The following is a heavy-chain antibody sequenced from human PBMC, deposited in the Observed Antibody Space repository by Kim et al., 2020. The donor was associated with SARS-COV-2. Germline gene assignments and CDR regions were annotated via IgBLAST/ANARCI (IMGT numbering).Heavy chain of an antibody. CDR3: ARVVYSSSLGVGGVENYYYMDV. J-gene: IGHJ6*03. Sequence: SVKVSCKASGGTFSSYAISWVRQAPGQGLEWMGRIIPIFGIANYAQKFQGRVTITADKSTSTAYMELSSLRSEDTAVYYCARVVYSSSLGVGGVENYYYMDVWGKGTTVTVSS. V-gene: IGHV1-69*04. CDR1: GGTFSSYA. D-gene: IGHD6-6*01. CDR2: IIPIFGIA.